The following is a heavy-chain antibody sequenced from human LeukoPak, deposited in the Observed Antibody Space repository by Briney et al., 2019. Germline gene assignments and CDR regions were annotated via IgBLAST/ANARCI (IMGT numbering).Heavy chain of an antibody. V-gene: IGHV3-49*03. Sequence: GGSLRLSCTASGFTFGDYAMSWFRQAPGKGLEWVGFIRSKAYGRTTEYAASVKGRFTISRDDSKSIAYLQMNSLKTEDTAVYYCTRVLGGSSWYRPRYYGMDVWGQGTTVTVSS. J-gene: IGHJ6*02. D-gene: IGHD6-13*01. CDR2: IRSKAYGRTT. CDR3: TRVLGGSSWYRPRYYGMDV. CDR1: GFTFGDYA.